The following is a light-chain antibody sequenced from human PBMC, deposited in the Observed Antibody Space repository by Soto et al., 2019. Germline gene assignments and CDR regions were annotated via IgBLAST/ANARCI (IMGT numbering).Light chain of an antibody. V-gene: IGLV2-14*01. J-gene: IGLJ1*01. Sequence: QSALTQPASVSGSPGQSITISCTGTSSDVGGYNYVSWYQQHPGKAPKLMIYDVSYRPSGISNRFSGSKSGNTASLTSSGLQAEDEADYYCNSYTSSSTPYVFGTGTKLTVL. CDR3: NSYTSSSTPYV. CDR2: DVS. CDR1: SSDVGGYNY.